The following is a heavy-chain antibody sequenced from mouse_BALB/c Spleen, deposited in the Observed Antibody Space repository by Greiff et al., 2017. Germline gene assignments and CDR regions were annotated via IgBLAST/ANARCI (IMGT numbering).Heavy chain of an antibody. J-gene: IGHJ3*01. V-gene: IGHV1-69*02. D-gene: IGHD2-1*01. CDR1: GYTFTSYW. CDR3: TLYGNYVWFAY. CDR2: IYPSDSYT. Sequence: QVQLQQPGAELVRPGASVKLSCKASGYTFTSYWINWVKQRPGQGLEWIGNIYPSDSYTNYNQKFKDKATLTVDKSSSTAYMQLSSPTSEDSAVYYCTLYGNYVWFAYWGQGSLVTVSA.